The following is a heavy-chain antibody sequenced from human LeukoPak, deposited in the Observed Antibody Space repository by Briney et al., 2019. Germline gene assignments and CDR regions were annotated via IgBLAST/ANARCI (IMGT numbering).Heavy chain of an antibody. CDR1: GDSISSSSYY. J-gene: IGHJ4*02. Sequence: SETLSLTCTVSGDSISSSSYYWGWIRQPPGKGLEWIGSIYYSGSTYYNPSLKSRVTISVDTSKNQFSLKLSSVTAADTAVYYCARRYSKAFFDYWGQGTLVTVSS. CDR2: IYYSGST. V-gene: IGHV4-39*01. D-gene: IGHD2-21*01. CDR3: ARRYSKAFFDY.